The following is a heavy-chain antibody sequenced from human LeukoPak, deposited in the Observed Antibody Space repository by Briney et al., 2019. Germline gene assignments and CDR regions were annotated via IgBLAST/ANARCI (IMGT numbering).Heavy chain of an antibody. V-gene: IGHV3-43*01. CDR3: VKDSLRHSSSWPDY. CDR1: GFSFGDYS. J-gene: IGHJ4*02. D-gene: IGHD6-13*01. CDR2: IGWDGST. Sequence: PGGSLRLSCAASGFSFGDYSMHWVRQAPGMGLEWVSLIGWDGSTYYADSVRGRFTISRDNSKNSLYLQMNGLRIEDTAFYYCVKDSLRHSSSWPDYWGQGTLVTVSS.